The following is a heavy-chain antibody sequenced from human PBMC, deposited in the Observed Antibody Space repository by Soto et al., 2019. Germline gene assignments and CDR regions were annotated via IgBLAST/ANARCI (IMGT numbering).Heavy chain of an antibody. CDR2: ILYDGSNT. CDR1: GFTFSNYG. V-gene: IGHV3-30*18. J-gene: IGHJ6*02. D-gene: IGHD4-4*01. CDR3: AKSRDGYSFYYFYGLDV. Sequence: QAQLVESGGGVVQPGGSLRLSCEASGFTFSNYGMHWVRQAPGKGLEWVAAILYDGSNTYYADSVKGRFTISRDNSKNTLYLEMNSLRPEDTAVYHCAKSRDGYSFYYFYGLDVWGQGTTATVSS.